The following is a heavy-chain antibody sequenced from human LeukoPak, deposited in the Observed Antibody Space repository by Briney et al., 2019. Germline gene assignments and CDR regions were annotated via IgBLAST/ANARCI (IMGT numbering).Heavy chain of an antibody. D-gene: IGHD6-6*01. V-gene: IGHV1-8*01. CDR1: GYTFTSYD. J-gene: IGHJ4*02. CDR3: ASPTGSSSSDLGN. CDR2: MNPNSGNT. Sequence: ASVKVSCKASGYTFTSYDINWVRQATGQGLEWMGWMNPNSGNTGYAQKFQGRVTMTRNTSISTAYMELSSLKSEDTAVYYCASPTGSSSSDLGNWGQGTLVTVSS.